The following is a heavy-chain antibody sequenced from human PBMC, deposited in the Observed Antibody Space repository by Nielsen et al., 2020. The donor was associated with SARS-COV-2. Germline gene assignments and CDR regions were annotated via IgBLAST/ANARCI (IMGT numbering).Heavy chain of an antibody. CDR1: GFTFSSYA. J-gene: IGHJ4*02. V-gene: IGHV4-34*01. D-gene: IGHD2-2*01. Sequence: ESLKISCAASGFTFSSYAMSWVRQAPGKGLEWIGEINHSGSTNYNPSLKSRVTISVDTSKNQFSLKLNSVTAADTAVYYCARGRVVVPAAYFDYWGQGTLVTVSS. CDR2: INHSGST. CDR3: ARGRVVVPAAYFDY.